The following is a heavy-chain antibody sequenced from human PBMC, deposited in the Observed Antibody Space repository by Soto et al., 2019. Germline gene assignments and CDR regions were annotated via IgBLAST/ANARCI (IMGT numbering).Heavy chain of an antibody. Sequence: QVQLQESGPGLVKPSETLSLTCTVSGGSISSYYWSWIRQPPGKGLEWIGYIYYSGSTNYNPSLKSRVNISVDTSKNQFYLKLSSVTAADTAVYYCARGYSSSWYAVDYFDYWGQGTLVTVSS. CDR1: GGSISSYY. CDR2: IYYSGST. J-gene: IGHJ4*02. V-gene: IGHV4-59*01. CDR3: ARGYSSSWYAVDYFDY. D-gene: IGHD6-13*01.